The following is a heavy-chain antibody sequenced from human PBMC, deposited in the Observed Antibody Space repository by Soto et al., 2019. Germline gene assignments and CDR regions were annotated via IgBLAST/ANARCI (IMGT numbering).Heavy chain of an antibody. D-gene: IGHD3-3*01. J-gene: IGHJ4*02. CDR3: SRGCHGVVTGDFYD. Sequence: GGSLRLSCAASGFAFSSYSMNWVRQAPGKGLEWVSYISSSSSTIYYADSVKGRFTISRDNAKNSLYLQMNSLRAEDTAVYYCSRGCHGVVTGDFYDWGQGTLVTVSS. CDR1: GFAFSSYS. V-gene: IGHV3-48*01. CDR2: ISSSSSTI.